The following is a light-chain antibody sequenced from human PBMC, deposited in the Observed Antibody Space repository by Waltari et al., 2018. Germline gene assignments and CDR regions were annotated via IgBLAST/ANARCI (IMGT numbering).Light chain of an antibody. CDR1: ENINSW. CDR2: KAS. V-gene: IGKV1-5*03. J-gene: IGKJ1*01. Sequence: DTQLTQSPSTLSASVGDRVTITCRASENINSWLAWFQQKPGKAPNLLIYKASTLESGVPSRFSGSGFGTEFTLTISSLQPNDFATYYCQQYNTFPRTFGQETRVEI. CDR3: QQYNTFPRT.